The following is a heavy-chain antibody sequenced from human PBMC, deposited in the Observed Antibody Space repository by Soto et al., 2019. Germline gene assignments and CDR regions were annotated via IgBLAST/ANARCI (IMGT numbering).Heavy chain of an antibody. CDR3: AHKTSLYGMDV. J-gene: IGHJ6*02. CDR1: GFSLSTSEVG. CDR2: IYWDDDK. V-gene: IGHV2-5*02. Sequence: QITLKESGPTLVKPTQTLTLTCTFSGFSLSTSEVGVGWIRQPPGKALECLALIYWDDDKRYSPSLKSRLTITKDTSKNQVSLTMTNMDPVDTATYYCAHKTSLYGMDVWGQGTTVTVSS.